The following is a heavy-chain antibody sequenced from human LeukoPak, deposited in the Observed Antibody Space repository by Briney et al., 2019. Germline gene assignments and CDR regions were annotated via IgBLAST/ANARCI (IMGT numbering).Heavy chain of an antibody. Sequence: GSSVKVSCKASGGTFSSYAISWVRQAPGQGLEWMGGIIPIFGTANCAQKFQGRVTSTADESTSTAYMELSSLRSEDTAVYYCARARIAVAGTNWFDPWGQGTLVTVSS. V-gene: IGHV1-69*01. J-gene: IGHJ5*02. CDR3: ARARIAVAGTNWFDP. CDR2: IIPIFGTA. D-gene: IGHD6-19*01. CDR1: GGTFSSYA.